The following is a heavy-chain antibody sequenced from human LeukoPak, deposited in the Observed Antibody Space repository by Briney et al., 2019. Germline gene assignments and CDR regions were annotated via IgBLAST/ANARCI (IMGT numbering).Heavy chain of an antibody. J-gene: IGHJ3*02. Sequence: PGGSLRLSCAASGFTFSSYAMSWVRQAPGKGLEWVSSISSSSSYIYYADSVKGRFTISRDNAKNSLYLQMNSLRAEDTAVYYCARADTGPDAFDIWGQGTMVTVSS. CDR2: ISSSSSYI. CDR3: ARADTGPDAFDI. D-gene: IGHD5-18*01. CDR1: GFTFSSYA. V-gene: IGHV3-21*01.